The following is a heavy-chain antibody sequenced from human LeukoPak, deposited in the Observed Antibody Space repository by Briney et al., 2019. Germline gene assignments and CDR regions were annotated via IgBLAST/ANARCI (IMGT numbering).Heavy chain of an antibody. J-gene: IGHJ4*02. CDR2: IISSSSYI. CDR3: ARDAYYYDSSGYYPYYFDY. V-gene: IGHV3-21*01. CDR1: GFTFSSYS. Sequence: GGSLRLSCAASGFTFSSYSMNWVRQAPGKGLEWVSSIISSSSYIYYADSVKGRFTISRDNAKNSLYLQMNSLRAEDTAVYYCARDAYYYDSSGYYPYYFDYWGQGTLVTVSS. D-gene: IGHD3-22*01.